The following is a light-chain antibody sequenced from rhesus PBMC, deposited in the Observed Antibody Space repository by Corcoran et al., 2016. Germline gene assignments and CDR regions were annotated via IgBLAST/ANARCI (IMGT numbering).Light chain of an antibody. J-gene: IGKJ3*01. V-gene: IGKV1-21*01. CDR2: QAS. CDR1: QGISDW. CDR3: LQYSRSPFT. Sequence: DIQMTQSPSSLSASVGDKVTITCHASQGISDWLAWYQQKPGRAPKLLIYQASSLQSGVPSRFSGSGAGTDYTLTISSLQSEDVATYFCLQYSRSPFTFGPGTKLDIK.